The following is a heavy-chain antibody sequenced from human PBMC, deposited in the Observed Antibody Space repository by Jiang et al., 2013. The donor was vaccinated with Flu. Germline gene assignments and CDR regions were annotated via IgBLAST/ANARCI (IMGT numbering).Heavy chain of an antibody. CDR3: ARESPGEWLRLGYLYFYGMDV. CDR1: SVSSNSAA. CDR2: TYFKSKWYN. J-gene: IGHJ6*02. V-gene: IGHV6-1*01. Sequence: SVSSNSAAWNWIRQSPSRGLEWLGRTYFKSKWYNDYALSVKSRISINADTSRNQFSLQLNSVTPEDTAVYYCARESPGEWLRLGYLYFYGMDVWGQGTTVSVSS. D-gene: IGHD3-3*01.